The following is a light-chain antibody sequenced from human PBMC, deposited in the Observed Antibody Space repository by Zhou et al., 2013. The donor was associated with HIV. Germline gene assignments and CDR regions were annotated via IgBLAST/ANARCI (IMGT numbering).Light chain of an antibody. V-gene: IGKV1-27*01. Sequence: DIQMTQSPSSLSASVGDRVTITCRASQDISNYLAWYQQKPGKVPKLLIYAASTLQSGVPSRLSGSGAGTNFTLTISSLQPEDVATYFCQKYNSAPRTFGQGTKVEIK. CDR3: QKYNSAPRT. CDR2: AAS. J-gene: IGKJ1*01. CDR1: QDISNY.